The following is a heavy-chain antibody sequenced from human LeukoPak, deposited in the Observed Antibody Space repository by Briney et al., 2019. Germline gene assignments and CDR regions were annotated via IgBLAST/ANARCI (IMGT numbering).Heavy chain of an antibody. CDR2: INPNSGGT. CDR3: ARDRFYCSSTSCSRGGYFDY. D-gene: IGHD2-2*01. V-gene: IGHV1-2*02. Sequence: AASVKVSCKASGYTFTGYYMHWVRQTPGQGFEWMGWINPNSGGTNYAQKFQGRVTMTRDTSISTAYMELSRLRSDDTAVYYCARDRFYCSSTSCSRGGYFDYWGRGTLVTVSS. J-gene: IGHJ4*02. CDR1: GYTFTGYY.